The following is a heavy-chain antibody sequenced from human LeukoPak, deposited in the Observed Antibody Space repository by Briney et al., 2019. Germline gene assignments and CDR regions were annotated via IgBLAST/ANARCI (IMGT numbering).Heavy chain of an antibody. CDR1: GFTFIETW. Sequence: AGSLRLSCAASGFTFIETWMTWVRQAPGKGLEWVANIKYDGSEKYYVDSVKGRFTISRDNAKNSLSLQMNSLRAEDTAVYYCAKYHYGSGTSLGYWGQGTLVTVSS. CDR2: IKYDGSEK. J-gene: IGHJ4*02. D-gene: IGHD3-10*01. CDR3: AKYHYGSGTSLGY. V-gene: IGHV3-7*01.